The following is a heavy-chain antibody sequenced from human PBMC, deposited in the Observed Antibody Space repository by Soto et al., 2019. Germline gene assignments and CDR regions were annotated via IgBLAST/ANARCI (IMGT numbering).Heavy chain of an antibody. V-gene: IGHV4-4*02. Sequence: PSETLSLTCAVSSGSISSSNWWSWVRQPPGKGLEWIGEIYHSGSTNYNPSLKSRVTISVDKSKNQFSLKLSSVTAADTAVYYCARAKAGSTTPDFDYWGQGTLVTVSS. CDR1: SGSISSSNW. CDR3: ARAKAGSTTPDFDY. J-gene: IGHJ4*02. CDR2: IYHSGST. D-gene: IGHD2-2*01.